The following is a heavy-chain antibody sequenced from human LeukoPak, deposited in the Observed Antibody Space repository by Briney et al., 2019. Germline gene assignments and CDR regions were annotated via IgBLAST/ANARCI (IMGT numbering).Heavy chain of an antibody. CDR1: GGSISPYY. CDR2: IYYGGST. V-gene: IGHV4-59*01. J-gene: IGHJ4*02. CDR3: WRSVSSSSSCSRTGAFDY. Sequence: SETLSLTCTVSGGSISPYYWSWIRQSPGKVLEWVGNIYYGGSTNYIPSLESRVTISVDTSNNQFSLKLNTLTAADTAFYYGWRSVSSSSSCSRTGAFDYWGQGTLVTVSS. D-gene: IGHD2-2*01.